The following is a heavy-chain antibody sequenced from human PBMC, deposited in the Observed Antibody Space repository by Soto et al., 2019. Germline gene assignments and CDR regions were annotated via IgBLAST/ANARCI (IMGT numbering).Heavy chain of an antibody. V-gene: IGHV4-31*03. CDR3: ASGDRRYYFDY. CDR1: GGSISSGGYY. D-gene: IGHD2-21*02. Sequence: SETLSLTCTVSGGSISSGGYYWSWIRQHPGKGLEWIGYIYYSGSTYYNPSLKSRVTISVDTSKNQFSLKLSSVTAADTAVYYCASGDRRYYFDYWGQGTLVTVSS. J-gene: IGHJ4*02. CDR2: IYYSGST.